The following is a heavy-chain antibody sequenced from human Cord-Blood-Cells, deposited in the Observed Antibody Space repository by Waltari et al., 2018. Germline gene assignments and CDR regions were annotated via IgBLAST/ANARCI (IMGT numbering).Heavy chain of an antibody. CDR2: IIPIFGTA. CDR1: GGPFSSYA. V-gene: IGHV1-69*01. J-gene: IGHJ3*02. Sequence: QVQLVQSGAEVKKPGSSVKVSCKASGGPFSSYAISWVRQAPGQGLEWMVGIIPIFGTANYAQKFQGRVTITADESTSTAYMELSSLRSEDTAVYYCAREVGALVRFAFDIWGQGTMVTVSS. D-gene: IGHD1-26*01. CDR3: AREVGALVRFAFDI.